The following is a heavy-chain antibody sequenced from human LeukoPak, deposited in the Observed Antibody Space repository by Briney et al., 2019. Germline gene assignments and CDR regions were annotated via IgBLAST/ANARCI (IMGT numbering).Heavy chain of an antibody. CDR2: ISATGGTI. CDR1: GFTFSSNG. J-gene: IGHJ4*02. Sequence: GGSLRLSCAASGFTFSSNGMNWVRQAPGKGLEWVSYISATGGTIYYADSVKGRFTISRDNAKNSLYLQMNSLRVEDTAVYYCANTLYTTFGEPIGGINYYFDYWGQGTLVTVSS. CDR3: ANTLYTTFGEPIGGINYYFDY. V-gene: IGHV3-48*03. D-gene: IGHD3-10*01.